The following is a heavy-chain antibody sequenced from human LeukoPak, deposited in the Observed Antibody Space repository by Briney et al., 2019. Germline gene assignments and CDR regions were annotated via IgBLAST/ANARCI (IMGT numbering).Heavy chain of an antibody. V-gene: IGHV1-8*03. J-gene: IGHJ2*01. CDR3: ARDVPRVYGGYGGINRYFDL. CDR1: GYTFTRYD. CDR2: VNPKSGYT. Sequence: ASVKVSCKASGYTFTRYDINWVRQATGQGLEWMGWVNPKSGYTGYAQKFQGRVTITRDTSINTAYMELSSLTSEDTAVYYCARDVPRVYGGYGGINRYFDLWGRGTLVTVSS. D-gene: IGHD4-23*01.